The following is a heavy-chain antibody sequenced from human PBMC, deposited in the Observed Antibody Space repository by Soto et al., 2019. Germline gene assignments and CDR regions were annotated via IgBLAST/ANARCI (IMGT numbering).Heavy chain of an antibody. J-gene: IGHJ4*02. CDR1: GFTFSSYG. CDR2: IWYDGKNK. D-gene: IGHD2-2*01. CDR3: ARGLGSDQLPLDY. Sequence: QVQLVESGGGVVQPGRSLRLSCAASGFTFSSYGMHWVRQAPGKGLEWVALIWYDGKNKYHADSVKGRFTISRDNFKITLYLQLNSLRVEDSDVYYCARGLGSDQLPLDYWGQGTVVTVSS. V-gene: IGHV3-33*01.